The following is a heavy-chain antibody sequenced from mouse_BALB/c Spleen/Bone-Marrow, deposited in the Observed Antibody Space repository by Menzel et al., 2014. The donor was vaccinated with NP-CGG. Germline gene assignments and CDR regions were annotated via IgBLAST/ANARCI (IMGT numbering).Heavy chain of an antibody. V-gene: IGHV1-69*01. Sequence: SGAELGMPGASVKMSCKASGYTFTDNWIYWVKQRPGLGLEWVGAIDTSDSYTNYNQKSMGKASLTVDASSSTAYMQVSSLTSDDSAVYYCARGGHDFSLDYWGQGTSVTVSS. D-gene: IGHD2-4*01. CDR2: IDTSDSYT. CDR1: GYTFTDNW. J-gene: IGHJ4*01. CDR3: ARGGHDFSLDY.